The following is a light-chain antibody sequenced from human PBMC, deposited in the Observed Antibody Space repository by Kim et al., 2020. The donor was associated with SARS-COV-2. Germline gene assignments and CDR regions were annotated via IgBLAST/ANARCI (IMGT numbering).Light chain of an antibody. J-gene: IGKJ1*01. CDR3: QQYNSYSWT. CDR1: QSISSW. V-gene: IGKV1-5*03. CDR2: KAS. Sequence: ASVGDRVTITCRASQSISSWLAWYQQKPGKAPKLLIYKASSLEGGVPSRFSGSGSGTEFSLTISSLQPDDFAAYYCQQYNSYSWTFGQGTKVDIK.